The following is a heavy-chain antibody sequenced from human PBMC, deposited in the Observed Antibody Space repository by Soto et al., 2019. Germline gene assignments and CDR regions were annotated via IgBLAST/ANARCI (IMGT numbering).Heavy chain of an antibody. CDR2: IYYSGST. D-gene: IGHD3-9*01. CDR3: ARVVFDDILTGSSYPTSRFAY. Sequence: SETLSLTCTVSGGSISSYYWSWIRHPPGKGLEWIGYIYYSGSTNYNPSLKSRVTISVDTSKNQFSLKLSSVTAADTAVYYCARVVFDDILTGSSYPTSRFAYWGQGTLVTVSS. J-gene: IGHJ4*02. V-gene: IGHV4-59*01. CDR1: GGSISSYY.